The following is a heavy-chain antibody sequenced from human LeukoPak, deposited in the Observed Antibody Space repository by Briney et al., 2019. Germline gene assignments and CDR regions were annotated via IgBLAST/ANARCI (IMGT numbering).Heavy chain of an antibody. CDR3: ATDPFRERFGAFDP. J-gene: IGHJ5*02. CDR1: GGSISSGDYY. D-gene: IGHD3-16*01. Sequence: RSSETLSLTCTVSGGSISSGDYYWSWIRQPPGKGLEWIGYIYYSGSTYYNPSLKSRVTISVDTSKNQFSLKLSSVSAADTAIYYCATDPFRERFGAFDPWGQGTLVTVSS. CDR2: IYYSGST. V-gene: IGHV4-30-4*02.